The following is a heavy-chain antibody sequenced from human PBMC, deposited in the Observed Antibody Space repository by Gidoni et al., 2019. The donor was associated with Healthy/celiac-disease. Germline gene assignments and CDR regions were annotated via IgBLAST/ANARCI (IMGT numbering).Heavy chain of an antibody. CDR3: SRNAYGANHDY. CDR1: GFTVSNNY. J-gene: IGHJ4*02. D-gene: IGHD4-17*01. Sequence: EVQLVESGGGLVQPGGSLILSCAASGFTVSNNYMSWVRQPPGKGLEWASIIYYGGTTYYADSVKGRFTISRDNSKNTLYLQMNSLRAEDTAVYYCSRNAYGANHDYWGQGTLVTVSS. V-gene: IGHV3-66*01. CDR2: IYYGGTT.